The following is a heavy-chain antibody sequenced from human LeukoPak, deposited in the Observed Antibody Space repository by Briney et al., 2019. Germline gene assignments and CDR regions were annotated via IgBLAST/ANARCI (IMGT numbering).Heavy chain of an antibody. CDR1: GYTFTSYG. Sequence: GASVKVSCKASGYTFTSYGISWVRQAPGQGLEWMGWISAYNGNTNYAQKLQGRVTMTTDTSTSTAYMEPRSLRSDDTAVYYCARAIPFPVGATTGYYYYMDVWGKGTTVTVSS. J-gene: IGHJ6*03. CDR2: ISAYNGNT. CDR3: ARAIPFPVGATTGYYYYMDV. D-gene: IGHD1-26*01. V-gene: IGHV1-18*01.